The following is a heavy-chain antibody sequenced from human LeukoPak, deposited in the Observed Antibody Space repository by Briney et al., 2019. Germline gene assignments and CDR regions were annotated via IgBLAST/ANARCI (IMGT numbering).Heavy chain of an antibody. CDR3: ARDNIAAFDY. Sequence: ASVKVSCKTSGYSENFYGITWVRQVAGQGLEWMGWISAQHGQTEYAPNSQDRVTMTTDTYTNTAYMELRSLRSDDTAVYYCARDNIAAFDYWGQGTLVTVSS. CDR1: GYSENFYG. CDR2: ISAQHGQT. V-gene: IGHV1-18*01. D-gene: IGHD6-13*01. J-gene: IGHJ4*02.